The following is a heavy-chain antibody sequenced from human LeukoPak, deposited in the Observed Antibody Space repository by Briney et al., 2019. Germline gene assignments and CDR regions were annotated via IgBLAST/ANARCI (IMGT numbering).Heavy chain of an antibody. Sequence: ASVTVSCKASGYTFTGYYMHWVRQAPGQGLEWMGWINPDSGGTNYAQKFQGRVTMTRDTSISTAYMELSRLRSDDTAVYYCARDTPPAATFYYYYGMDVWGQGTTVTVSS. J-gene: IGHJ6*02. CDR2: INPDSGGT. V-gene: IGHV1-2*02. CDR1: GYTFTGYY. CDR3: ARDTPPAATFYYYYGMDV. D-gene: IGHD2-2*01.